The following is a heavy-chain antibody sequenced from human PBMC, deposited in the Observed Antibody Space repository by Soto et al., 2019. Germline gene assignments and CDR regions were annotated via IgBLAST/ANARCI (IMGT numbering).Heavy chain of an antibody. Sequence: QVQLVESGGGVVQPGRSLRLSCAASGFTFSSYGMHWVRQAPGKGLEWVAVISYDGSNKYYAHSVKGRFTISRYNSKNTLYLQMNRLRAEDTSVYYCAKGVVGATTMYYWGQGTLVTVSS. CDR3: AKGVVGATTMYY. D-gene: IGHD1-26*01. CDR1: GFTFSSYG. CDR2: ISYDGSNK. J-gene: IGHJ4*02. V-gene: IGHV3-30*18.